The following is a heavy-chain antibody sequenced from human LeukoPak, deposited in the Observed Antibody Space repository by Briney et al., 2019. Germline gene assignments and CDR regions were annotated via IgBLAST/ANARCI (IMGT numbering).Heavy chain of an antibody. V-gene: IGHV3-30*02. D-gene: IGHD5-12*01. CDR3: AKGGGYEAQYYYYYLDV. CDR1: GFTFSSYG. J-gene: IGHJ6*03. Sequence: GGSLRLSCAASGFTFSSYGMHWVRQAPGKGLEGVAFIRYDGSNKYYADSVKGRFTISRDNSKITLYLQMKSLRAEDTAVYYCAKGGGYEAQYYYYYLDVWGKGTTVTISS. CDR2: IRYDGSNK.